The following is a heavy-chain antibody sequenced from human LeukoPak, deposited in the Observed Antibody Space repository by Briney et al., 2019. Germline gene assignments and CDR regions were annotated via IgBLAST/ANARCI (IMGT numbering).Heavy chain of an antibody. CDR2: ISSSSSYI. Sequence: GGSLRLSCAASGFTFSSYSMNWVRQAPGKGLEWVSSISSSSSYIYYADSVKGRFTISRDNAKNSLYLQMNSLRAEDTAVYYCARGRVVTAIHGDAFDIWGQGTMVTVSS. V-gene: IGHV3-21*01. CDR1: GFTFSSYS. D-gene: IGHD2-21*02. CDR3: ARGRVVTAIHGDAFDI. J-gene: IGHJ3*02.